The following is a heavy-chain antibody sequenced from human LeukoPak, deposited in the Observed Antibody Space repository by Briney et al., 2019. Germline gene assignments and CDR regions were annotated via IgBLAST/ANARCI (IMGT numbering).Heavy chain of an antibody. CDR1: GFSVSATH. CDR2: MYTGGTI. D-gene: IGHD3-16*01. J-gene: IGHJ4*02. CDR3: AKDEATSGGGLAS. V-gene: IGHV3-53*01. Sequence: PGGSLRLSCAASGFSVSATHMSWVRKAPGQGLEWVSAMYTGGTIYYADSVKGRFTIYRDNYKNTLYLQMISLRAEDTAVYYCAKDEATSGGGLASWGQGTLVTVSS.